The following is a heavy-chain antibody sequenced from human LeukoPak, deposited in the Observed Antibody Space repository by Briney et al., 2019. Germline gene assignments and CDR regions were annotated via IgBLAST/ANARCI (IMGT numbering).Heavy chain of an antibody. D-gene: IGHD2-15*01. Sequence: ASVKVSCKASGYSFTYYPLNWVRQAPGQGLEWMGWTSTSTGNPTYAQGFTGRFVFSLDTSVSTAYLQISNLKADDTAVYYCARGSGGLIEDFWGQGTLVTVSS. CDR1: GYSFTYYP. CDR2: TSTSTGNP. J-gene: IGHJ4*02. V-gene: IGHV7-4-1*02. CDR3: ARGSGGLIEDF.